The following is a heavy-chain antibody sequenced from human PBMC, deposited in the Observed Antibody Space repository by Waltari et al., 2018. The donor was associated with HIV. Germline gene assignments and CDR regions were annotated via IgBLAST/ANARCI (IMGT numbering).Heavy chain of an antibody. CDR3: ARGGTQITISGGPPPDF. D-gene: IGHD3-3*01. CDR2: INPNTGGT. J-gene: IGHJ5*01. Sequence: VQLVQSGAEVKKPGDSVKVSRKASGYTSAGHYMHWVRQAPGQRLEWIVGINPNTGGTHSVQRCQGRVTMTRDTSISTAYMELSRVRSEDTAVYYCARGGTQITISGGPPPDFWGQGTLVIVSS. V-gene: IGHV1-2*02. CDR1: GYTSAGHY.